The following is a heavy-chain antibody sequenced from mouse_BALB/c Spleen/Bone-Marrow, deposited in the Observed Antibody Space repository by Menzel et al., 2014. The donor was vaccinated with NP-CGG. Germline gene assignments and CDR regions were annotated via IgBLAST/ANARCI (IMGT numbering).Heavy chain of an antibody. CDR3: ARHGTGSWFAY. V-gene: IGHV5-12-1*01. D-gene: IGHD4-1*01. CDR2: ISSGGGST. CDR1: GFAFSNYD. Sequence: EVKLVESGGGLAKPGGSLKLSCAASGFAFSNYDMSWVRQTPEKRLEWVAYISSGGGSTYYPDTMKGRFTISRDNAKDTLYLQMSSLKSEDTAMYYCARHGTGSWFAYWGQGTLVTVSA. J-gene: IGHJ3*01.